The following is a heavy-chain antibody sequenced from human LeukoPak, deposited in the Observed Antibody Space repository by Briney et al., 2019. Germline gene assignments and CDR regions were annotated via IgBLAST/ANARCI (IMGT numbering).Heavy chain of an antibody. CDR3: ARAPVAGEYYFDY. D-gene: IGHD6-19*01. J-gene: IGHJ4*02. V-gene: IGHV3-33*01. CDR1: GFTFSSYG. CDR2: IWYDGSNK. Sequence: GRSLRLSCAASGFTFSSYGMHWVRQAPGKGLEWVAVIWYDGSNKYYADSVKGRFTISRDNSKHTLYLQMNSLRAEDTAVYYCARAPVAGEYYFDYWGQGTLVTVSS.